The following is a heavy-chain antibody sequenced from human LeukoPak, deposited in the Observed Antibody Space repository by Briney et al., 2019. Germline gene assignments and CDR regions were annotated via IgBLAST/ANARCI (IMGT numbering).Heavy chain of an antibody. CDR3: ARLTPLYGLDY. V-gene: IGHV4-31*11. CDR2: ISYTGDT. Sequence: SQTLSLTCAVSGASINSCAYSWTWIRQRPGEGLEFIGNISYTGDTYFNPSLKSRVAFSVDTSKSHFSLRLTSVTAADTAFYYCARLTPLYGLDYWGQGILATVSS. J-gene: IGHJ4*02. D-gene: IGHD2-2*02. CDR1: GASINSCAYS.